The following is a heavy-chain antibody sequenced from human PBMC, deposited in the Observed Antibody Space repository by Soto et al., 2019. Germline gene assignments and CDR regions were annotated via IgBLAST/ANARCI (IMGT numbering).Heavy chain of an antibody. CDR1: GFSLSTSAAG. D-gene: IGHD3-10*01. J-gene: IGHJ4*02. CDR3: AHRRPGYFDY. CDR2: IYWDDDK. V-gene: IGHV2-5*02. Sequence: QITLKESGPTLVKPTQTLTLTCTFSGFSLSTSAAGVGWIRQPPGKALEWLALIYWDDDKRYSPSLKSRLTITKDTTKTLVVLTMTNMDPVDTATYYCAHRRPGYFDYWGQGTLVTVSS.